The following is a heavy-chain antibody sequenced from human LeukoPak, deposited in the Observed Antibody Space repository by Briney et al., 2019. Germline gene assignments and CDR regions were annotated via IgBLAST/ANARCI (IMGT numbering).Heavy chain of an antibody. J-gene: IGHJ4*02. Sequence: GGSLRLSCSGSGFTLSSYAMHWVRQAPGKGLEFVSAISTNGDDTYYADSVKGRFTISRDKSKNTVYLQMSNPRLEDTAVYHCMTRARGPPVYWGQGTLVTVSS. V-gene: IGHV3-64D*06. CDR1: GFTLSSYA. D-gene: IGHD3-10*01. CDR2: ISTNGDDT. CDR3: MTRARGPPVY.